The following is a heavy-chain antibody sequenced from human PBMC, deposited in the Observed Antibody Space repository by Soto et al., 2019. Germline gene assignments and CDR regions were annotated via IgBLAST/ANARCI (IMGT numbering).Heavy chain of an antibody. Sequence: QVQLVQSGAEVKKPGASVKVSCKPSGYTFTAYQIHWVRQVPGQGLEWMGWINPNTGATNYAQKFQGWVTMTRVTSISTAYMELSSLKSDDTAVYCCARYVYYGDYFDYWGQGTLVTVSS. CDR3: ARYVYYGDYFDY. V-gene: IGHV1-2*04. CDR2: INPNTGAT. J-gene: IGHJ4*02. CDR1: GYTFTAYQ. D-gene: IGHD4-17*01.